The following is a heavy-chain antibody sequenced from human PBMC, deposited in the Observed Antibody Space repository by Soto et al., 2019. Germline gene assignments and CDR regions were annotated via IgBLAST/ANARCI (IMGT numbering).Heavy chain of an antibody. D-gene: IGHD3-16*01. CDR3: PRMILGSTTRPNYWYFDL. J-gene: IGHJ2*01. Sequence: EVQVLESGGGLVQPGGSLRLSCAGSGFTFINYAMNWVRQAPGQGLEWVSSISGGGDAAFFPDSVRGLFTISRDNSKNTVTLQMNSLGVDDTAVYYCPRMILGSTTRPNYWYFDLWGRGTLVTVSS. CDR2: ISGGGDAA. V-gene: IGHV3-23*01. CDR1: GFTFINYA.